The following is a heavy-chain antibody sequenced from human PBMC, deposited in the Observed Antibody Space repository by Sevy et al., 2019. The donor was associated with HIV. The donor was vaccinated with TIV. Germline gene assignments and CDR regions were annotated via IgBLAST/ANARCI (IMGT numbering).Heavy chain of an antibody. V-gene: IGHV1-46*01. CDR2: INPSGGST. CDR1: GYTFTRYY. J-gene: IGHJ3*02. CDR3: ARVRTMRVVITGDGDAFDI. Sequence: ASVKVSCKASGYTFTRYYMHWVRQAPGQGLEWMGIINPSGGSTSYAQKFQGRVTMTRDTSTSTVYMELSSLRSEDTAVYYCARVRTMRVVITGDGDAFDIWGQGTLVTVSS. D-gene: IGHD3-22*01.